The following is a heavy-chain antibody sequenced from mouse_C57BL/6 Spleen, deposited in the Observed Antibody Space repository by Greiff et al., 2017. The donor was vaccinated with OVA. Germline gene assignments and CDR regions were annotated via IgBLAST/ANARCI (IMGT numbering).Heavy chain of an antibody. CDR3: ARESRHYYGSSYDYFDY. CDR2: ISDGGSYT. D-gene: IGHD1-1*01. J-gene: IGHJ2*01. Sequence: DVKLVESGGGLVKPGGSLKLSCAASGFTFSSYAMSWVRQTPEKRLEWVATISDGGSYTYYPDNVKGRFTISRDNAKNNLYLQMSHLKSEDTAMYYCARESRHYYGSSYDYFDYWGQGTTLTVSS. CDR1: GFTFSSYA. V-gene: IGHV5-4*01.